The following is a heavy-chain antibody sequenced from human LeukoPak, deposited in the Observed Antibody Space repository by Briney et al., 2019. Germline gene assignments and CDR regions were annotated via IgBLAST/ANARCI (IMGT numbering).Heavy chain of an antibody. V-gene: IGHV3-9*01. J-gene: IGHJ6*02. Sequence: GGSLRLSCAASGFTFDDYAMHWVRQAPGKGLEWVSGISWNSGSIGYADSVKGRFTISRDNAKNSLYLQMNSLRAEDTALYYCAKGSRKVVVAATSPYYYYGMDVWGQGTTVTVSS. D-gene: IGHD2-15*01. CDR1: GFTFDDYA. CDR2: ISWNSGSI. CDR3: AKGSRKVVVAATSPYYYYGMDV.